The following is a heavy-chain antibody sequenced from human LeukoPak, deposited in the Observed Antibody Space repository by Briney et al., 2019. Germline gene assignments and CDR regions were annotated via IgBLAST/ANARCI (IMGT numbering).Heavy chain of an antibody. V-gene: IGHV4-59*01. Sequence: PSETLSLTCTVSGGSISSYYWSWIRQPPGKGLEWIGYIYYSGSTNYNPSLKSRVTISVDTSKNQFSLKLSSVTAADTAVYYCARNPGYSSSWYEGYYYYYMDVWGKGTTVTVSS. CDR3: ARNPGYSSSWYEGYYYYYMDV. CDR1: GGSISSYY. J-gene: IGHJ6*03. D-gene: IGHD6-13*01. CDR2: IYYSGST.